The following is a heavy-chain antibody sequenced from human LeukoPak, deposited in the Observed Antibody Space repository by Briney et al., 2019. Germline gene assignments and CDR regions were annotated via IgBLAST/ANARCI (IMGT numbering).Heavy chain of an antibody. CDR1: GYTFTSYY. CDR2: IIPIFGTA. D-gene: IGHD3-22*01. V-gene: IGHV1-69*06. J-gene: IGHJ4*02. CDR3: ARQYYYDSLFDY. Sequence: GASVKVSCKASGYTFTSYYMHWVRQAPGQGLEWMGGIIPIFGTANYAQKFQGRVTITADKSTNTTYMELSSLRSEDTAVYYCARQYYYDSLFDYWDQGTLVTVSS.